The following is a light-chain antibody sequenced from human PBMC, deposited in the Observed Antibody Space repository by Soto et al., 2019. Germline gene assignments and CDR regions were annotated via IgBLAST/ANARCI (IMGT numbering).Light chain of an antibody. CDR3: QQFNSYLRT. J-gene: IGKJ1*01. CDR1: QGISSA. V-gene: IGKV1-13*02. Sequence: AIQLTQSPSSLSASVGDRVTITCRASQGISSALAWYQQKPRKPPKLLIYDASSLESGVPSRFSGSGSGTDFTLTISSLQPEDFATYYCQQFNSYLRTFGQGTKVEIK. CDR2: DAS.